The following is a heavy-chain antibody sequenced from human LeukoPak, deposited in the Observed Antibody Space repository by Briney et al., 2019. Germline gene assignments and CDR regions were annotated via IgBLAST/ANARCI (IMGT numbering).Heavy chain of an antibody. CDR3: AKVSGWYYFDY. Sequence: GGSLRLSCAASGFTFSNYAMSWVRQAPGKGLEWVSTISGSGGSTYYADSVRGRFTISRDNSKNTLYLQMNSLRAEDTAVFYCAKVSGWYYFDYWGQGTLVTVSS. D-gene: IGHD6-19*01. V-gene: IGHV3-23*01. J-gene: IGHJ4*02. CDR1: GFTFSNYA. CDR2: ISGSGGST.